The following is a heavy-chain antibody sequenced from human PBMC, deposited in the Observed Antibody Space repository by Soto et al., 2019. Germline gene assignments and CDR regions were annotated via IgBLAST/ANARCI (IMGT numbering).Heavy chain of an antibody. CDR2: SYYNGVT. V-gene: IGHV4-59*01. D-gene: IGHD2-21*01. Sequence: PSETLSLTCAVSGGTMSIAVCAGTWKKKGKGREWIGSSYYNGVTKYNPSLKSRVTISVDTSQNQFSLKLTSVPATDTAVYFCAAGSRIRSCSHVRAYWGQGSLVP. CDR1: GGTMSIAV. J-gene: IGHJ4*02. CDR3: AAGSRIRSCSHVRAY.